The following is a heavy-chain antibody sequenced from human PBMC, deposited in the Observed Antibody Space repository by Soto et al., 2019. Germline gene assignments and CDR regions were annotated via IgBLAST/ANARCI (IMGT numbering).Heavy chain of an antibody. CDR3: ARDSPYGDYESGAFDI. Sequence: EVQLVESGGGLAKPGGSLRLSCAASGFTFSSYSMNWVRQAPGKGLEWVSSISSSSSYIYYADSVKGRFTISRDNAKNSLYLQMNSLRAEDTAVYYCARDSPYGDYESGAFDIWGQGTMVTVSS. D-gene: IGHD4-17*01. J-gene: IGHJ3*02. CDR1: GFTFSSYS. V-gene: IGHV3-21*01. CDR2: ISSSSSYI.